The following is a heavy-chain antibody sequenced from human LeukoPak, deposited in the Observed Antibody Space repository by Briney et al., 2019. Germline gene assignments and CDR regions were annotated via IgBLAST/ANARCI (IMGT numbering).Heavy chain of an antibody. Sequence: ASVKVSCKASGYTFTSYAMHWVRQAPGQRLEWMGWINAGNGNTKYSQKFQGRVTITRDTSASTAYMELSSLRSEDTAVYYCATGLTGTTPNRHIYGMDVWGKGTTVTVSS. V-gene: IGHV1-3*01. D-gene: IGHD1-20*01. J-gene: IGHJ6*04. CDR2: INAGNGNT. CDR3: ATGLTGTTPNRHIYGMDV. CDR1: GYTFTSYA.